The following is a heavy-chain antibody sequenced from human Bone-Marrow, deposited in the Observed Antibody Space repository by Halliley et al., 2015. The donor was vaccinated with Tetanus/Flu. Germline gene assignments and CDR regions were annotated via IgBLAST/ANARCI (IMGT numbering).Heavy chain of an antibody. J-gene: IGHJ6*02. CDR2: IYYSGST. CDR1: GGSIKSSGHY. Sequence: TLSLTCKVSGGSIKSSGHYWGWIRQPPGKGLEHIGSIYYSGSTYYNPSLKSRITMSVDTPKNQFSLKLRSVTAADTALYYCARHAEGENYYYGVDVWDQGTTVTVSS. D-gene: IGHD3-10*01. CDR3: ARHAEGENYYYGVDV. V-gene: IGHV4-39*01.